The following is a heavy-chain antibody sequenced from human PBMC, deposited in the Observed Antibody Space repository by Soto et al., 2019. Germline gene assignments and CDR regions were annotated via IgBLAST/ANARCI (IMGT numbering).Heavy chain of an antibody. J-gene: IGHJ6*02. CDR3: AEAMVRGVIISGMDD. Sequence: SVNVSCKASGGTFSRYAISWVRQAPGQGLEWMGGIIPIFGTANYAQKFQGRVTITADESTSTAYMELSSLRSEDTAVYYCAEAMVRGVIISGMDDCGQGTTVTVS. CDR1: GGTFSRYA. V-gene: IGHV1-69*13. D-gene: IGHD3-10*01. CDR2: IIPIFGTA.